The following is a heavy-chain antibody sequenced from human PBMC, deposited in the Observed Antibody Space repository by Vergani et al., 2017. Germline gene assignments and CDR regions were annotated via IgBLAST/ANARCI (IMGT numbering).Heavy chain of an antibody. Sequence: QVTLRESGPALVKPTQTLTLPCTFSGFSLSTSGMCVSWIRQPPGKTLEWLARIDWDDDKYYSTSLKTRLTISKDTSKNQVVLTMTNMDPVDTATYYCARDYDSSGFLDYWGQGTLVTVSS. D-gene: IGHD3-22*01. CDR1: GFSLSTSGMC. CDR3: ARDYDSSGFLDY. CDR2: IDWDDDK. V-gene: IGHV2-70*15. J-gene: IGHJ4*02.